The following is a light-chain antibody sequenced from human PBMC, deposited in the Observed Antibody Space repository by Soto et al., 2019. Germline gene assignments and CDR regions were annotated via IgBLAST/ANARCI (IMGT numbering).Light chain of an antibody. CDR2: GAS. CDR3: QQYTTSPFT. V-gene: IGKV3-20*01. J-gene: IGKJ3*01. CDR1: QSVGSSY. Sequence: EIVLTQSPDTLSLSPGERATLYCRASQSVGSSYLAWYQQKPGQAPRVLIYGASSRATGIPDRFSGSGSGADFTLTISRLEPEDFAVYYCQQYTTSPFTFGPGTKVD.